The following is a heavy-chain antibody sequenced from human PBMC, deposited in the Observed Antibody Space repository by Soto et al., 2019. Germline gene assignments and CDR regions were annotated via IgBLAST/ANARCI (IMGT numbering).Heavy chain of an antibody. CDR3: VREWTRSGPTVLAF. V-gene: IGHV4-30-2*01. CDR1: RGC. CDR2: ISHSGST. J-gene: IGHJ4*02. Sequence: RGCRNLKRQPPGKGLEWIAYISHSGSTYYNPSLKGRVTVSVDRSKNQFSLKLDSVSAADTALYYCVREWTRSGPTVLAFWGPGTSVPVSS. D-gene: IGHD3-3*01.